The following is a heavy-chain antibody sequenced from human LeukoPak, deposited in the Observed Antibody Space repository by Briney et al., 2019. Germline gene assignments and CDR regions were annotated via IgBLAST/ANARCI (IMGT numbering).Heavy chain of an antibody. V-gene: IGHV4-31*03. Sequence: SETLSLTCTVSGDSIMSGGYYWSWIRQHPGRGLEWIGYIYYSGSTFYNPSLKSRVTISVDTSKNQFSLKLSSVTAADTAVYYCARVNYYGSGTYRAYMDVWGKGTTVTVSS. CDR1: GDSIMSGGYY. J-gene: IGHJ6*03. CDR2: IYYSGST. D-gene: IGHD3-10*01. CDR3: ARVNYYGSGTYRAYMDV.